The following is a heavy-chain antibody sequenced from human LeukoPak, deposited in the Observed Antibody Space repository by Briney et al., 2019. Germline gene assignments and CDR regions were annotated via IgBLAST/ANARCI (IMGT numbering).Heavy chain of an antibody. J-gene: IGHJ4*02. V-gene: IGHV3-30-3*01. CDR1: RFTFSSYA. Sequence: GGSLRLSCAASRFTFSSYAMHWVRQAPGKGLHWVAAISYDGTNKYYADSVKGRFTISRDNSKNTLYLQMNSLRADDRAVFYWARGHPRPRVIAVAGNFDSWGQGTLVTVSS. CDR2: ISYDGTNK. CDR3: ARGHPRPRVIAVAGNFDS. D-gene: IGHD6-19*01.